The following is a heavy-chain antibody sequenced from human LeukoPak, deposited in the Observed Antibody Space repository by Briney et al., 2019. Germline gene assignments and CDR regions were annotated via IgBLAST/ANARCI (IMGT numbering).Heavy chain of an antibody. D-gene: IGHD7-27*01. CDR2: IYYSGST. J-gene: IGHJ3*02. CDR1: GGSISSYY. V-gene: IGHV4-59*08. Sequence: PSETLSLTCTVSGGSISSYYWSWIRQPPGKGLEWIGYIYYSGSTNYNPSLKSRVTISVDTSKNQFSLKLSSVTAADTAVYYCARRLGYDAFDIWGQGTMVTVSS. CDR3: ARRLGYDAFDI.